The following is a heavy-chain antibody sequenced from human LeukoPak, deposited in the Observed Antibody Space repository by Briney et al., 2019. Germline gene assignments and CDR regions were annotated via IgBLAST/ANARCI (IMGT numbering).Heavy chain of an antibody. D-gene: IGHD3-10*01. Sequence: SETLSLTCAVYGGSFSGYYWSWIRQPPGKGLEWIGEINHSGSTNYNPSLKSRVTISVDTSKNQFSLKLSSVTVADTAVYYCARELLWFGEFDGVFDYWGQGTLVTVSS. CDR3: ARELLWFGEFDGVFDY. CDR1: GGSFSGYY. CDR2: INHSGST. V-gene: IGHV4-34*01. J-gene: IGHJ4*02.